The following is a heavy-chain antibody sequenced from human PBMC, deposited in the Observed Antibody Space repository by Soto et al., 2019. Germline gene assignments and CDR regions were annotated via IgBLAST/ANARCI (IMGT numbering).Heavy chain of an antibody. J-gene: IGHJ4*02. D-gene: IGHD3-3*01. CDR1: GGSISSSNW. Sequence: QVQLQESGPGLVKPSGTLSLTCAVSGGSISSSNWWSWVRQPPGKGLEWIGEIYHSGSTNYNPSLKSRVTLSVDKSKNQFSLKLSSVTAADTAVYYCARGWRRTIFGVVITTTTDYWGQGTLVTVSS. CDR2: IYHSGST. V-gene: IGHV4-4*02. CDR3: ARGWRRTIFGVVITTTTDY.